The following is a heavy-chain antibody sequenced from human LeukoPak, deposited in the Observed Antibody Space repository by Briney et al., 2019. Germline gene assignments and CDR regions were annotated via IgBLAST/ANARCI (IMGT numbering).Heavy chain of an antibody. D-gene: IGHD1-26*01. CDR3: ARHPGGFDP. CDR1: GGSISSSSYY. J-gene: IGHJ5*02. CDR2: IYYSGST. Sequence: SQTLSLTCPVSGGSISSSSYYWGWIRQPPGKGLEWIGSIYYSGSTYYNPSLKSRVTISVDTSKYHFSLKLSSVTAADTAVYYCARHPGGFDPWGQGTLVTVSS. V-gene: IGHV4-39*01.